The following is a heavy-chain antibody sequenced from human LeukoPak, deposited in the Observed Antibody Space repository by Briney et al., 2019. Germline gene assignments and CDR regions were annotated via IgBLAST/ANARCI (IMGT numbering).Heavy chain of an antibody. V-gene: IGHV3-23*01. J-gene: IGHJ4*02. Sequence: PGGSLRLSCAASGFTFDSYAMNWVRQAPGKGLEWVSGIRGSGDSTYYADSVKGRFTISRDNSKNTLYLQMNSLRAEDTVVYYCARDLAVASDYWGQGTLVTVSS. CDR2: IRGSGDST. D-gene: IGHD6-19*01. CDR1: GFTFDSYA. CDR3: ARDLAVASDY.